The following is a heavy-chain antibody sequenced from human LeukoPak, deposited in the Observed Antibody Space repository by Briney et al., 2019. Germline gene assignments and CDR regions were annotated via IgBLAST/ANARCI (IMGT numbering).Heavy chain of an antibody. V-gene: IGHV3-30*18. CDR3: AKGLGIADLFDY. CDR1: GFTFSAFG. Sequence: PGRSLRLSCAASGFTFSAFGMHWVRQAPGQGLEWLAVVSSDGNTQYYAESLRGRLTISRDNSKNTVYLQLNSLRPEDTAVYYCAKGLGIADLFDYWGQGTLLIVSS. D-gene: IGHD2-15*01. J-gene: IGHJ4*02. CDR2: VSSDGNTQ.